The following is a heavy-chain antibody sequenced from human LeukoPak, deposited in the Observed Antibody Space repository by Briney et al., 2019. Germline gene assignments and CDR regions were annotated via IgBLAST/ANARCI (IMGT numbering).Heavy chain of an antibody. CDR1: GGSISSYY. D-gene: IGHD4-17*01. CDR3: ATSDYGDHGPFDY. J-gene: IGHJ4*02. Sequence: SETLSLTCTVSGGSISSYYWSWIRQPPGKGLEWIGYIYYSGSTNYNPSLKSRVTISVDTSKNQFSLKLSSVTAADTAVYYCATSDYGDHGPFDYWGQGTLVTVSS. CDR2: IYYSGST. V-gene: IGHV4-59*01.